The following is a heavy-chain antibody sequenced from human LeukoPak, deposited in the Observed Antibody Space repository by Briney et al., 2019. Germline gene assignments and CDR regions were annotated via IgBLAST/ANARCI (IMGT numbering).Heavy chain of an antibody. J-gene: IGHJ4*02. CDR2: FDPEDGET. D-gene: IGHD2-2*01. Sequence: ASVKVPCKVSGYTLTELSMHWVRQAPGKGLEWMRGFDPEDGETIYAQKFQGRVTMTEDTSTDTAYMELSSLRSEDTAVYYCATGTVVPAAMLDYWGQGTLVTDSS. CDR3: ATGTVVPAAMLDY. V-gene: IGHV1-24*01. CDR1: GYTLTELS.